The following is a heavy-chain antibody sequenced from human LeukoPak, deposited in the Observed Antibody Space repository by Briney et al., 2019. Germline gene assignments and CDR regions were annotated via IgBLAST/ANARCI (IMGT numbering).Heavy chain of an antibody. CDR1: GGSFSGYY. D-gene: IGHD3-16*02. CDR2: INHSGST. J-gene: IGHJ4*02. CDR3: ARGSYYDYVWGSYRPSRFDY. V-gene: IGHV4-34*01. Sequence: PSETLSLTCAVYGGSFSGYYWSWIRQPPGKGLEWIGEINHSGSTNYNPSLKSRVTISVDTSKNQFSLKLSSVTAADTAVYYRARGSYYDYVWGSYRPSRFDYWGQGTLVTVSS.